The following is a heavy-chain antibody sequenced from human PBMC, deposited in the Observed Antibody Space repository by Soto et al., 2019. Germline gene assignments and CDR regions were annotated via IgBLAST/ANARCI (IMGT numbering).Heavy chain of an antibody. CDR2: IYYSGST. CDR3: ARFAAAGTVGAINWFDP. D-gene: IGHD6-13*01. J-gene: IGHJ5*02. Sequence: QVQLQESGPGLVKPSQTLSLTCTVSGGSISSGGYYWSWIRQHPGKGLEWIGYIYYSGSTYYNPSLTSRVTISVDTSKNQFSLKLSSVTAADTAVYYCARFAAAGTVGAINWFDPWGQGTLVTVSS. CDR1: GGSISSGGYY. V-gene: IGHV4-31*03.